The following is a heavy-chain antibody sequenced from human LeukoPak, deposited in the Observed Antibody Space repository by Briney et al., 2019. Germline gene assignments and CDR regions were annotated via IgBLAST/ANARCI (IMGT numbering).Heavy chain of an antibody. CDR3: ATRRLGYCSGGSCYGGPLTY. Sequence: ASVKVSCKASGGTFSSYAISWVRQAPGQGLEWMGGIIPIFGTANYAQKFQGRVTITTDESTSTAYMELSSLRSEDTAVYYCATRRLGYCSGGSCYGGPLTYWGQGTLVTVST. J-gene: IGHJ4*02. CDR1: GGTFSSYA. CDR2: IIPIFGTA. D-gene: IGHD2-15*01. V-gene: IGHV1-69*05.